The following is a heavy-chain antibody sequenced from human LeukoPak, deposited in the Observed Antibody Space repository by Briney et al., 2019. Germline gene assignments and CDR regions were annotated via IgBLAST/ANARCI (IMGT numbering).Heavy chain of an antibody. J-gene: IGHJ4*02. CDR2: SYYSGST. CDR1: GGSISSYF. D-gene: IGHD1-26*01. V-gene: IGHV4-59*08. Sequence: SETLSLTCTVSGGSISSYFWSWIRQPPGKGLEWIGYSYYSGSTNYNPSLKGRVTISVDTSKNQFSLKLSSVTAADTAMYYCARHASRWEPPDYWGQGSLVTVSS. CDR3: ARHASRWEPPDY.